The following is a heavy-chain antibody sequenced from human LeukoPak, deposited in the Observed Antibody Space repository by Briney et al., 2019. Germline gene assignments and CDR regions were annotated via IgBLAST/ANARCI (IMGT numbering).Heavy chain of an antibody. D-gene: IGHD2-8*01. J-gene: IGHJ4*02. CDR2: ISPSGSTI. CDR3: ARAGRGFTYGYSDS. V-gene: IGHV3-11*01. CDR1: GFSFSDYY. Sequence: GGSLRLSCEASGFSFSDYYMTWIRQAPGKGLEWVSYISPSGSTIRNADSVKGRFTISRDNTRNSLCLQMSSLRADDTAVYYCARAGRGFTYGYSDSWGQGTLVTVSS.